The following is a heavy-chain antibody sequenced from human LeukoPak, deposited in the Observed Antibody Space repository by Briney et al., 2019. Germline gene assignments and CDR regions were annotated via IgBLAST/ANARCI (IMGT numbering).Heavy chain of an antibody. J-gene: IGHJ4*02. CDR1: GFTFSSYW. V-gene: IGHV3-30-3*01. CDR3: ATSNSSGYYALDY. Sequence: GSLRLSCAASGFTFSSYWMSWVRQAPGKGLEWVAVISYDGSNKYYADSVKGRFTISRDNSKNTLYLQMNSLRAEDTAVYYCATSNSSGYYALDYWGQGTLVTVSS. CDR2: ISYDGSNK. D-gene: IGHD3-22*01.